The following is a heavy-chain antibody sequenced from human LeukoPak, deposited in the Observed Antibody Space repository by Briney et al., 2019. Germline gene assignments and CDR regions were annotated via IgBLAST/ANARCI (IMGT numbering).Heavy chain of an antibody. Sequence: GGSLRLSCAASGFTFSLYWMNWVRRAPGKGLEWVANIKQDGSEKNYVDSVKGRFTISRDNSKNTLYLQMNSLRVEDTAVYYCARDLVAVAGTRRVGHWGQGTLVTVSS. V-gene: IGHV3-7*03. D-gene: IGHD6-19*01. CDR1: GFTFSLYW. J-gene: IGHJ4*02. CDR3: ARDLVAVAGTRRVGH. CDR2: IKQDGSEK.